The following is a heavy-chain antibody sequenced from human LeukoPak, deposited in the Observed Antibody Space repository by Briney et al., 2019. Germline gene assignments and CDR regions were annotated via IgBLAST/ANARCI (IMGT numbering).Heavy chain of an antibody. CDR2: IYYSGTT. CDR1: GGSLNSPNYY. D-gene: IGHD3-10*01. J-gene: IGHJ5*02. CDR3: ARHDYYGSLNWFDP. Sequence: SETLSLTCIVSGGSLNSPNYYWGWIRQPPGKGLEWIGTIYYSGTTYYNPSLKSRLTISVDTSKNHFSLKLTSVTAADTAVYYCARHDYYGSLNWFDPWGQGNLVTVSS. V-gene: IGHV4-39*01.